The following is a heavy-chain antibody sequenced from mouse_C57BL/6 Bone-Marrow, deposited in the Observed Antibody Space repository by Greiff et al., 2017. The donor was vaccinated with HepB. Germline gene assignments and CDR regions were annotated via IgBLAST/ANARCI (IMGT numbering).Heavy chain of an antibody. Sequence: QVQLQQPGAELVKPGASVKMSCKASGYTFTSYWITWVKQRPGQGLEWIGDIYPGSGSTNYNEKFKSKATLTVDTSSSTAYMQLSSLTSEDSAVYYCARVYYSNSAWFAYWGQGTLVTVSA. CDR3: ARVYYSNSAWFAY. V-gene: IGHV1-55*01. D-gene: IGHD2-5*01. J-gene: IGHJ3*01. CDR1: GYTFTSYW. CDR2: IYPGSGST.